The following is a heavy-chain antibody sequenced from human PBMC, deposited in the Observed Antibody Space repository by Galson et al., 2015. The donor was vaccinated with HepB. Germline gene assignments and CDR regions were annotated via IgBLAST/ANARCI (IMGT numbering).Heavy chain of an antibody. CDR3: AVVVFGYFDY. Sequence: SVKVSCKASGYTFTNYYVSWVRQAPGQGLEWIGLINPLGGSTVYADQFQDRVTMTSDTSTDTACLELNRLRLDDTAIYYCAVVVFGYFDYWGQGTLVTVSS. J-gene: IGHJ4*02. CDR2: INPLGGST. CDR1: GYTFTNYY. D-gene: IGHD3-22*01. V-gene: IGHV1-46*03.